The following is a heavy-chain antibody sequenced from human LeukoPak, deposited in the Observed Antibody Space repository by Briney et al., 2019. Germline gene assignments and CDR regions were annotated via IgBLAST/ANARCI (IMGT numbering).Heavy chain of an antibody. CDR1: GGSISSYY. CDR2: IYYSGST. V-gene: IGHV4-59*01. Sequence: SETLSLTCTVSGGSISSYYWSWIRQPPGKGLEWIGYIYYSGSTNYNPSLKSRVTISVDTSKNQFSLKLSSVTAADTAVYYCARHYEIKNRYYFDYWGQGTLVTVYS. CDR3: ARHYEIKNRYYFDY. J-gene: IGHJ4*02. D-gene: IGHD3-9*01.